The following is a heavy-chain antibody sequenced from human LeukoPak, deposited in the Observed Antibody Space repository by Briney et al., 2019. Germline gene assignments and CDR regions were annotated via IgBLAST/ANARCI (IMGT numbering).Heavy chain of an antibody. CDR2: IKQDGSEK. J-gene: IGHJ4*02. CDR3: ARDPAYYYDSSGYYAY. CDR1: GFTFSSYW. Sequence: GGSLRLSCAASGFTFSSYWMSWVRQAPGKGLEWVANIKQDGSEKYYVESMKGRLTISRDNAKNSLYLQMNSLRAEDTAVYYCARDPAYYYDSSGYYAYWGQGTLVTVSS. V-gene: IGHV3-7*01. D-gene: IGHD3-22*01.